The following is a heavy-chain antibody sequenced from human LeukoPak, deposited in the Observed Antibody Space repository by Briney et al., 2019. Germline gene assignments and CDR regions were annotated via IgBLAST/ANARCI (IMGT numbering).Heavy chain of an antibody. V-gene: IGHV4-61*02. Sequence: PSETLSLTCNVSGGSISSGSYYRSWIRQPAGKGLEWIGRIYASGSTNYSPSLKSRVTISVDTSKNQFSLKLTSVTAADTAVYYCASPAREGFFDLWGRGTLVTVSS. CDR2: IYASGST. J-gene: IGHJ2*01. CDR3: ASPAREGFFDL. CDR1: GGSISSGSYY. D-gene: IGHD1-26*01.